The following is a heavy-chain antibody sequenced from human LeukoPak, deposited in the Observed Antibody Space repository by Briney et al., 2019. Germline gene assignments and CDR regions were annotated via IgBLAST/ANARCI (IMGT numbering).Heavy chain of an antibody. D-gene: IGHD6-13*01. CDR3: ARVARAAAVNWFDP. CDR2: ISSSSSYI. V-gene: IGHV3-21*01. J-gene: IGHJ5*02. Sequence: GGSLRLSCAASGFTFSSYSMNWVRQAPGKGLEWVSSISSSSSYIYYADSVKGRFTISRDNAKNSLYLQMNSLRAEDTAVYYCARVARAAAVNWFDPWGQGTLATVSS. CDR1: GFTFSSYS.